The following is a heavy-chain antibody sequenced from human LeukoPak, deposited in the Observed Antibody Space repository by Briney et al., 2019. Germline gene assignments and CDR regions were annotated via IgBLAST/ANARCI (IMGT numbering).Heavy chain of an antibody. Sequence: GASVKVSCTASVYTFTVYYMHWVRQAPGQGLEWMGWINPNSGGTNYAQKFQGRVTMTRDTSISTAYVELSRLRSDDTAVYYCARDRYYDSSGYTFDFWGQGTLVTVSS. CDR1: VYTFTVYY. CDR2: INPNSGGT. J-gene: IGHJ4*02. CDR3: ARDRYYDSSGYTFDF. V-gene: IGHV1-2*02. D-gene: IGHD3-22*01.